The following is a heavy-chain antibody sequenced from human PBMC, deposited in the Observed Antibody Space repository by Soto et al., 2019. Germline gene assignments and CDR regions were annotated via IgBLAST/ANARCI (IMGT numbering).Heavy chain of an antibody. D-gene: IGHD3-3*01. CDR1: GGSISSGGYS. Sequence: SETLSLTCAVSGGSISSGGYSWSWIRQPPGKGLEWIGYIYHSGSTYYNPSLKSRVTISVDRSKNQFSLKLSSVTAADAAVYYCARASLYYDFWSGYPSFGWFDPWGQGTLVTVSS. V-gene: IGHV4-30-2*01. CDR3: ARASLYYDFWSGYPSFGWFDP. J-gene: IGHJ5*02. CDR2: IYHSGST.